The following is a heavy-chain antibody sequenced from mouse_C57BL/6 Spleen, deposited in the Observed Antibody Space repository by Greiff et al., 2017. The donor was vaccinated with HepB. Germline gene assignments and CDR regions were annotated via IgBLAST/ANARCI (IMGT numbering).Heavy chain of an antibody. V-gene: IGHV5-4*01. CDR3: AREGYYSPYFDY. CDR2: ISDGGSYT. Sequence: DVQLVESGGGLVKPGGSLKLSCAASGFTFSSYAMSWVRQTPEKRLEWVATISDGGSYTYYPDNVKGRFTISRDNAKNNLYLQMSHLKSEDTAMYYCAREGYYSPYFDYWGQGTTLTVSS. CDR1: GFTFSSYA. J-gene: IGHJ2*01. D-gene: IGHD2-12*01.